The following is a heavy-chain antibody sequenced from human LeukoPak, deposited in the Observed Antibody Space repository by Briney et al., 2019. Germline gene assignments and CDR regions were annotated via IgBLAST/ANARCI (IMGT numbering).Heavy chain of an antibody. CDR2: INPNRGGT. J-gene: IGHJ4*02. V-gene: IGHV1-2*02. CDR1: GYTFTGYY. CDR3: ARELDIVVVPAAPQGIAAAGPPVY. D-gene: IGHD2-2*03. Sequence: GASVKVSCKASGYTFTGYYMHWVRQAPGQGLEWMGWINPNRGGTNYAQKFQGRVTMTRDTSISTAYMELSRLRSDDTAVYYCARELDIVVVPAAPQGIAAAGPPVYWGQGTLVTVSS.